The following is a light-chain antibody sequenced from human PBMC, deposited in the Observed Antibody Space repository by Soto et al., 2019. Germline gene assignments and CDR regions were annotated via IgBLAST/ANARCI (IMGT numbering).Light chain of an antibody. CDR1: QSVSSSY. Sequence: IVLTQSPATLSLSPGERATLSCRASQSVSSSYLAWYQQKPGQAPRLLIYGASSRATGIPDRFSGSGSGTEFTLTISSLQSEDFAVYYCQQYNSWPRTFGQGTKVDIK. J-gene: IGKJ1*01. V-gene: IGKV3D-15*01. CDR2: GAS. CDR3: QQYNSWPRT.